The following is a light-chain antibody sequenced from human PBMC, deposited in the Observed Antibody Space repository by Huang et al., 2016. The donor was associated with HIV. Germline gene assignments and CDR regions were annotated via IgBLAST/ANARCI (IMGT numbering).Light chain of an antibody. Sequence: DIQMTQSPSSLSASVGDRVIITCRASQSISNYLNWYKQQPGKAPNLLIYAASSLQSGVPARFSGSGSGTDFTLTSRSLQPEDFATYYCQQSYSNTFTFGAGTKVDVK. J-gene: IGKJ3*01. CDR1: QSISNY. CDR3: QQSYSNTFT. V-gene: IGKV1-39*01. CDR2: AAS.